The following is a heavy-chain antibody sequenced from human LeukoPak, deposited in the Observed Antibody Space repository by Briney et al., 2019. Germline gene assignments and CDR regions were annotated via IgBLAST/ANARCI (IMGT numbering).Heavy chain of an antibody. CDR2: INSDGSTT. CDR3: ARSTTPPYYNYMDV. CDR1: GFTFSSYW. D-gene: IGHD4-17*01. V-gene: IGHV3-74*01. Sequence: GWFLRFSCVASGFTFSSYWRHWGRQAPGEGLVWVSRINSDGSTTTYADSVKGGFIISRDNAKNTLYLQTNSLRVENTAVYYCARSTTPPYYNYMDVWGKGTTVTLSS. J-gene: IGHJ6*03.